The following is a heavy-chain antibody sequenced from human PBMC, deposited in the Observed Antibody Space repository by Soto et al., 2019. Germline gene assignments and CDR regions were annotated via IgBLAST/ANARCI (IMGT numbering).Heavy chain of an antibody. D-gene: IGHD6-13*01. J-gene: IGHJ5*02. CDR2: IYHSGST. CDR1: GGSISSGGYS. Sequence: SETLSLTCAVSGGSISSGGYSWSWIRQPPGKGLEWIGYIYHSGSTYYNPSLKSRVTISVDRSKNQFSLKLSSVTAAGTAVYYCARVVRVAAAGTWWFDPWGQGTLVTVSS. CDR3: ARVVRVAAAGTWWFDP. V-gene: IGHV4-30-2*01.